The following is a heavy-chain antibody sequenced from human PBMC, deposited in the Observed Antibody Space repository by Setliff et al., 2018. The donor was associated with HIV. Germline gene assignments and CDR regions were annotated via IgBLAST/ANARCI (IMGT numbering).Heavy chain of an antibody. CDR2: ISAYNGNT. D-gene: IGHD4-17*01. CDR1: GYTCTSYG. Sequence: ASVKVSCKASGYTCTSYGISWVRQAPGQGLEWMGWISAYNGNTNYAQKLQGRVTMTTDTSTSTAYMELRSLRSDDTAVYYCARDWRSGDYAVSPLYYYYGMDVWGQGTTVTVSS. V-gene: IGHV1-18*01. CDR3: ARDWRSGDYAVSPLYYYYGMDV. J-gene: IGHJ6*02.